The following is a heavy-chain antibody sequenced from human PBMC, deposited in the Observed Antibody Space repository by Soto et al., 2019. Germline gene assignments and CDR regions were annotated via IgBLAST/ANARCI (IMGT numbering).Heavy chain of an antibody. CDR1: GFTFSSYA. V-gene: IGHV3-64*01. J-gene: IGHJ3*02. CDR2: ISSNGGST. CDR3: ATARLADAFDI. D-gene: IGHD6-19*01. Sequence: EVQLVESGGGLVQPGGSPRLSCAASGFTFSSYAMHWVRQAPGKGLEYVSAISSNGGSTYYANSVKGRFTISRDNSKNTLYLQMGSLRAEDMAVYYCATARLADAFDIWGQGTMVTVSS.